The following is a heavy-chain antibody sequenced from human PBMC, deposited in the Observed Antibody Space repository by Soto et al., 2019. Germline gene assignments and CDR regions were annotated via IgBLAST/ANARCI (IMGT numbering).Heavy chain of an antibody. CDR1: GGSISSGDYY. J-gene: IGHJ5*02. V-gene: IGHV4-61*08. Sequence: SETLSLTCTVSGGSISSGDYYWSWIRQPPGKGLEWIGYIYYSGSTNYNPSLKSRVTISVDTSKNQFSLKLSSVTAADTAVYYCARDSGYGDNWFDPWGQGTLVTVSS. D-gene: IGHD4-17*01. CDR2: IYYSGST. CDR3: ARDSGYGDNWFDP.